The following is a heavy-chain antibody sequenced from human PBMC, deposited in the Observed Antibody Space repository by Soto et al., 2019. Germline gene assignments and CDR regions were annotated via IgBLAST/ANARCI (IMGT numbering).Heavy chain of an antibody. V-gene: IGHV4-4*02. CDR3: ARATPKVVVVAELRHNWFDP. CDR1: GGSISSSNW. Sequence: SETLSLTCAVSGGSISSSNWWSWVRQPPGKGLEWIGEIYHSGSTNYNPSLKSRVTISVDTSKNQFSLKLSSVTAADTAVYYCARATPKVVVVAELRHNWFDPWGQGTLVTVSS. D-gene: IGHD2-15*01. J-gene: IGHJ5*02. CDR2: IYHSGST.